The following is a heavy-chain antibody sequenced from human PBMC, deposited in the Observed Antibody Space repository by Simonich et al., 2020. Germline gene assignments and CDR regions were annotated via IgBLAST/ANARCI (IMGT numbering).Heavy chain of an antibody. J-gene: IGHJ6*02. D-gene: IGHD6-13*01. CDR2: INHSGST. Sequence: QVQLQESGPGLVKPSETLSLTCAVSGYSISSGYYWDWIRQPPGKGLEWIGEINHSGSTNYNPTLKRRVTISVDTSKNQFSLKLSSVTAADTAVYYCARHTVKSIAATNYYYGMDVWGQGTTVTVSS. CDR3: ARHTVKSIAATNYYYGMDV. CDR1: GYSISSGYY. V-gene: IGHV4-38-2*01.